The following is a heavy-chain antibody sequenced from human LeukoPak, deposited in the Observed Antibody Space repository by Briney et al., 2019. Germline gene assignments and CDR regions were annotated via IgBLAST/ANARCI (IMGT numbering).Heavy chain of an antibody. V-gene: IGHV3-11*01. CDR3: AKVMDGIVVVVAALNFDY. Sequence: GGSLRLSCAASGFTFSDYYMSWIRQAPGKGLEWVSYISSSGSTIYYADSVKGRFTISRDNSKNTLYLQMNSLRAEDTAVYYCAKVMDGIVVVVAALNFDYWGQGTLVTVSS. CDR1: GFTFSDYY. CDR2: ISSSGSTI. D-gene: IGHD2-15*01. J-gene: IGHJ4*02.